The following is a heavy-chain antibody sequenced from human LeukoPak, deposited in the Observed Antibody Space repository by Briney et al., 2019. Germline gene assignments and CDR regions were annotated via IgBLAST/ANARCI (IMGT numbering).Heavy chain of an antibody. D-gene: IGHD5-18*01. J-gene: IGHJ4*02. V-gene: IGHV3-53*01. CDR3: ARAGSYDPNFDY. CDR2: IYRGGST. CDR1: GFTVSSNY. Sequence: PGGSLRLSCAAPGFTVSSNYMSRVRQAPGKGLEWVSVIYRGGSTYYADSVKGRFTISRDNSKNTLYLQMNSLRAEDTAVYYCARAGSYDPNFDYWGQGTLVTVSS.